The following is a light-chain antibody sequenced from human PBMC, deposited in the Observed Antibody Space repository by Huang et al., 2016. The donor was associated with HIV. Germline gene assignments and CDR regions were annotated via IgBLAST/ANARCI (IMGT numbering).Light chain of an antibody. CDR2: AAS. CDR3: QQTYIIPIT. J-gene: IGKJ2*01. Sequence: DIQMTQSPFSLSASVGDRVTITCRASQSISSYLNWYQQKPGKAPKILIYAASTLQSGIPSRFSGSGAGTDFTLTITSLQPEDFATYYCQQTYIIPITFGQGTMLEIK. CDR1: QSISSY. V-gene: IGKV1-39*01.